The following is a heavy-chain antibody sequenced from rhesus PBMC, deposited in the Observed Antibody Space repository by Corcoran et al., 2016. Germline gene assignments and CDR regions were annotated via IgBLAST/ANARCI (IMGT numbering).Heavy chain of an antibody. CDR1: GGPIRSNY. D-gene: IGHD6-25*01. Sequence: QLQLQESGPGLVNPSETLSLTCAGPGGPIRSNYWTWIRHPPGKGLEWIGRISNTGGSTDYNPSLKSRVTISTDTSKNQFSLKLSSVTAEDTAVYYCTTYRGGGSWSRFDVWGAGVLVTVSS. CDR2: ISNTGGST. J-gene: IGHJ5-1*01. V-gene: IGHV4-173*01. CDR3: TTYRGGGSWSRFDV.